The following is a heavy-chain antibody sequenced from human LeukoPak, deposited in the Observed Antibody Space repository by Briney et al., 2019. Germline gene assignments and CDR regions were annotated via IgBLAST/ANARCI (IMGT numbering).Heavy chain of an antibody. Sequence: ASVKVFCKASGYTFTSYDINWVRQATGQGLEWMGWMNPNSGNTGYAQKFQGRVTMTRNTSISTAYTELSSLRSEDTAVYYCARENDLRFDPWGQGTLVTVSS. V-gene: IGHV1-8*01. J-gene: IGHJ5*02. D-gene: IGHD3-3*01. CDR1: GYTFTSYD. CDR2: MNPNSGNT. CDR3: ARENDLRFDP.